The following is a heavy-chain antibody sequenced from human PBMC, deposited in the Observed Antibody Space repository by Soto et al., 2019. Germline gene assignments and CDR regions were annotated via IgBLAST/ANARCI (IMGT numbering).Heavy chain of an antibody. V-gene: IGHV4-31*03. CDR2: INYSGNT. J-gene: IGHJ4*02. CDR1: GGSIRSGAYY. CDR3: ARLPPAQYSSGLSFDH. D-gene: IGHD3-10*01. Sequence: QVQLQESGPGLVKPSQTLSLTCSVSGGSIRSGAYYWSWIRQHPGKGLEWIGYINYSGNTYYNPSLKSRVAISVDTSKNQFSLKVNSLTAADTAVYYCARLPPAQYSSGLSFDHWGQGVLVPVSS.